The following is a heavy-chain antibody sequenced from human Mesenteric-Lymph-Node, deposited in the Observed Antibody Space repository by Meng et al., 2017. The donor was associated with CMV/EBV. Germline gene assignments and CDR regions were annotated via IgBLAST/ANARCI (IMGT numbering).Heavy chain of an antibody. D-gene: IGHD3-16*01. CDR2: INPNSGGT. J-gene: IGHJ4*02. Sequence: ASVKVSCKASGYTFTDYYMHWVRQAPGQGLEWMGWINPNSGGTNYAQKFQGRVTMTRDTSISTAYMELSRLTSDDTAVYYCARSPFPGDYWGQGTLVTVSS. CDR3: ARSPFPGDY. V-gene: IGHV1-2*02. CDR1: GYTFTDYY.